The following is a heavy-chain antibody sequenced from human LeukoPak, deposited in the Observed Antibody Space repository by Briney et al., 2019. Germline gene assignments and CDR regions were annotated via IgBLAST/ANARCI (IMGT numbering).Heavy chain of an antibody. Sequence: SETLSLTCAVYGGSFSGYYWSWIRQPPGKGLEWIGYIYYSGSTNYNPSLKSRVTISVDTSKNQFSLKLSSVTAADTAVYYCARVEDYYDSSGYYTLGWYFDLWGRGTLVTVSS. J-gene: IGHJ2*01. D-gene: IGHD3-22*01. V-gene: IGHV4-59*01. CDR1: GGSFSGYY. CDR3: ARVEDYYDSSGYYTLGWYFDL. CDR2: IYYSGST.